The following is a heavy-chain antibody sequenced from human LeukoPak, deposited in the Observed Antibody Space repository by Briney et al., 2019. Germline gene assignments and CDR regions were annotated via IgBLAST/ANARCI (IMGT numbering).Heavy chain of an antibody. CDR3: ARAGLRRVDFDY. CDR1: GGSISSYY. Sequence: SETLSLTCTVSGGSISSYYWSWIRQPPGKGLEWIGYIYYSGSTNYNPSLKSRVTISVDTSKNQFSLKLSSVTAADTAVYYCARAGLRRVDFDYWGQGTLVTVSS. D-gene: IGHD2-15*01. CDR2: IYYSGST. V-gene: IGHV4-59*08. J-gene: IGHJ4*02.